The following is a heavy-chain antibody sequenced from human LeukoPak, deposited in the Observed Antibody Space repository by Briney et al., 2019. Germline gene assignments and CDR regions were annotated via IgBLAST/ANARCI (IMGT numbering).Heavy chain of an antibody. D-gene: IGHD1-1*01. CDR2: MSGIGGFV. J-gene: IGHJ3*02. V-gene: IGHV3-21*01. CDR3: ARESPGTPAAFDI. Sequence: PGGSLRLSCAASGFTFSAYTMNWVRQAPGKGLEWVSSMSGIGGFVHYADSVKGRFTISRDNAKNSLYLQMNSLRAEDTALYYCARESPGTPAAFDIWGQGTMVTVSS. CDR1: GFTFSAYT.